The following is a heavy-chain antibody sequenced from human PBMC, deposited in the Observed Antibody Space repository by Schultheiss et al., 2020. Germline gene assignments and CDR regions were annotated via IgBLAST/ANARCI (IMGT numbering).Heavy chain of an antibody. D-gene: IGHD5-12*01. V-gene: IGHV4-59*01. Sequence: SATLSLTCTVSGGSISSYYWSWIRQPPGKGLEWIGYMYYSGSTNYNPSLKSRVTISVETSKNQFSLKLRSVTAADTAVYFCARLMRGYSGYDRTGFDYWGQGTLVTVSS. J-gene: IGHJ4*02. CDR3: ARLMRGYSGYDRTGFDY. CDR1: GGSISSYY. CDR2: MYYSGST.